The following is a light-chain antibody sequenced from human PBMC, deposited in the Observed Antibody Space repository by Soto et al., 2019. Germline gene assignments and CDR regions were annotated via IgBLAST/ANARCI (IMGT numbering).Light chain of an antibody. V-gene: IGLV2-14*01. CDR2: EVS. CDR3: SSHTSSSTPVV. CDR1: SSDVGGYNY. Sequence: QAVLTQPASVSGSPGQSITISCTGTSSDVGGYNYVSWYQQHPGKAPKLMIYEVSNRPSGVSNRFSGSKFGNTASLTISGLHAEDEADYYCSSHTSSSTPVVFGGGTQLTVL. J-gene: IGLJ2*01.